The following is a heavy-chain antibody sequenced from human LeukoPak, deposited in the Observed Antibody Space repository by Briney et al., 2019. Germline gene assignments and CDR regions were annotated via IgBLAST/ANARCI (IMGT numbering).Heavy chain of an antibody. CDR2: IRHDGSDK. D-gene: IGHD2-21*01. CDR1: GFTFANFG. CDR3: VKDNSGGEGHDY. Sequence: PGGSLRLSCAASGFTFANFGMHWIRHEPGRGLEWVAFIRHDGSDKYYADSVKGRFTISRDNSKNTLYLVMNSLRVEDTALYYCVKDNSGGEGHDYWGQGTLVTVSS. V-gene: IGHV3-30*02. J-gene: IGHJ4*02.